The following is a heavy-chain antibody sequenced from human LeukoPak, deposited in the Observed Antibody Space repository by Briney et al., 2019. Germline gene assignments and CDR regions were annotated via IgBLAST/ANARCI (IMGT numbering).Heavy chain of an antibody. D-gene: IGHD3-16*01. CDR2: ISGSDGGT. J-gene: IGHJ3*01. Sequence: GGSLRLSCAASGFTFSNHAMSWVRQAPGKGLEWVSGISGSDGGTYNADSVKGRFTISRDNSKNTLYLQMNSLRAEDTAMYFCTTEEGLGPASYTFDFWGLGTMVAVSS. CDR3: TTEEGLGPASYTFDF. V-gene: IGHV3-23*01. CDR1: GFTFSNHA.